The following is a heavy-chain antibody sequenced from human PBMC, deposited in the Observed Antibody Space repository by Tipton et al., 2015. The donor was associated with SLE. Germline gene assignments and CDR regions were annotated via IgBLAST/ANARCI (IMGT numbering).Heavy chain of an antibody. V-gene: IGHV4-59*11. D-gene: IGHD6-13*01. CDR1: GGSISGHY. J-gene: IGHJ4*02. Sequence: TLSLTCTVSGGSISGHYWSWIRQSPEKGLEYIGYIYYSGGTNYNPSLKSRVTISVDTSKNQFSLRLSSVTAADTAVYYCARDGRITAAIDYWGQGTLVTVSS. CDR2: IYYSGGT. CDR3: ARDGRITAAIDY.